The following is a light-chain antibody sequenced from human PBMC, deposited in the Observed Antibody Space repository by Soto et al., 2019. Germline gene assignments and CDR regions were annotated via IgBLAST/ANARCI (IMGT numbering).Light chain of an antibody. CDR3: QQYSDWPT. CDR1: QSVSSK. V-gene: IGKV3-15*01. CDR2: GAS. Sequence: ETVMTQSPATLSLSPWERATLSCRASQSVSSKLVWYQQKPGQAPRFLIYGASTRATGIPARFRGSGSGTEFTLTIDSLKSEDFAVYYCQQYSDWPTFGQGTKVDIK. J-gene: IGKJ1*01.